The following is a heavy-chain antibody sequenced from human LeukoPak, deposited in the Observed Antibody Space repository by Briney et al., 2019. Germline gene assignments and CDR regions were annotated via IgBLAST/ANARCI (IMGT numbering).Heavy chain of an antibody. CDR1: GYTSTDHY. Sequence: PSVKVSCEPSGYTSTDHYIRWVRQAPAEGLGWGGWIRPRSADTYYAQRFHGRVAMTTDTSINTAYMELSRLKPDDTGVYFCARPPRDIVSPAPFPSWGQGTLVTVSS. D-gene: IGHD5/OR15-5a*01. CDR3: ARPPRDIVSPAPFPS. CDR2: IRPRSADT. J-gene: IGHJ1*01. V-gene: IGHV1-2*02.